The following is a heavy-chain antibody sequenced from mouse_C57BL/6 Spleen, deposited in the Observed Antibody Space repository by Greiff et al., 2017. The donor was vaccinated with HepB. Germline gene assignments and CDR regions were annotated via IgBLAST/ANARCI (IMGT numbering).Heavy chain of an antibody. CDR3: ARGLTGTGWFAY. Sequence: EVQRVESGGGLVKPGGSLKLSCAASGFTFSSYAMSWVRQTPEKRLEWVATISDGGSYTYYPDNVKGRFTISRDNAKNNLYLQMSHLKSEDTAMYYCARGLTGTGWFAYWGQGTLVTVSA. J-gene: IGHJ3*01. CDR2: ISDGGSYT. V-gene: IGHV5-4*01. D-gene: IGHD4-1*01. CDR1: GFTFSSYA.